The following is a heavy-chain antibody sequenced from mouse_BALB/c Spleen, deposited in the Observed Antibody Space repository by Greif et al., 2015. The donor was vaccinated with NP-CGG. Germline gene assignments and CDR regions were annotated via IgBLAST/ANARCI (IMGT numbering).Heavy chain of an antibody. CDR3: ARFVGGLRRRFSYAMDY. CDR2: IHPNSGNT. V-gene: IGHV1S130*01. D-gene: IGHD2-2*01. Sequence: QVQLKESGSVLVRPGASVKLSCKASGYTFTSSWMHWAKQRPGQGLEWIGEIHPNSGNTNYNEKFKGKATLTVDTSSSTAYVDLSSLTSEDSAVYYCARFVGGLRRRFSYAMDYWGQGTSVTVSS. J-gene: IGHJ4*01. CDR1: GYTFTSSW.